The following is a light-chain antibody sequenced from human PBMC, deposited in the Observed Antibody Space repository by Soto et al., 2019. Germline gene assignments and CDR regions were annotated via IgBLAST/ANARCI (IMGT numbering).Light chain of an antibody. V-gene: IGKV1-8*01. J-gene: IGKJ2*01. Sequence: ALRMTPSPSSLYASTGDRVTITCRASNGISSYLAWYQQKPGQAPKLLIYASSTLQRGLPSRFSGRGSGTHFTRTIRGLQSEDFATYYCQQYDRDPPTETCCQGTKLEIK. CDR2: ASS. CDR3: QQYDRDPPTET. CDR1: NGISSY.